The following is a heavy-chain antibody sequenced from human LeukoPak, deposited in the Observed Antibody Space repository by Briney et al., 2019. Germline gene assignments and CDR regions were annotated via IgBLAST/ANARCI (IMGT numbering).Heavy chain of an antibody. Sequence: PSETLSLTCTVSGGSISSYYWSWIRQPPGKGLEWIGYIYYSGSTNYNPSLKSRVTISVDTSKTHFSLKLSSVTAAATAVYYCARAGSGYDPFDYWGQGTLVTVSS. V-gene: IGHV4-59*01. CDR1: GGSISSYY. CDR3: ARAGSGYDPFDY. D-gene: IGHD2-2*01. J-gene: IGHJ4*02. CDR2: IYYSGST.